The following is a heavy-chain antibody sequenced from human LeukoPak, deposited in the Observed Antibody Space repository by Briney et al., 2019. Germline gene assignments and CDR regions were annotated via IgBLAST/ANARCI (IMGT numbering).Heavy chain of an antibody. V-gene: IGHV4-59*11. CDR1: GDSISSHY. CDR3: ARTGDYSRSTGGWFEP. J-gene: IGHJ5*02. Sequence: SETLSLTCTVSGDSISSHYWSWVRQAPGKGLEWIGYIFYRGNTNYSPGLKSRVTISLDTSKNQFSLRLTSVTTADTAVYFCARTGDYSRSTGGWFEPWGQGTLVTVSS. D-gene: IGHD2-2*01. CDR2: IFYRGNT.